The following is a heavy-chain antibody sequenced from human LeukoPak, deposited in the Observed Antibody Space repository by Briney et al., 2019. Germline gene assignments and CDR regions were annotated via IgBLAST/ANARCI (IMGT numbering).Heavy chain of an antibody. CDR1: GFTFSSYA. V-gene: IGHV3-23*01. D-gene: IGHD3-10*01. Sequence: GGSLRLSCAASGFTFSSYAMSWVRQAPGKGLEWVSAIRGSGGSTYYADSVKGRFTISRDNSKNTLYLQMNSLRAEDTAVYYCAKTEGSGSYYTSNYFDYWGQGTLVTVSS. CDR3: AKTEGSGSYYTSNYFDY. J-gene: IGHJ4*02. CDR2: IRGSGGST.